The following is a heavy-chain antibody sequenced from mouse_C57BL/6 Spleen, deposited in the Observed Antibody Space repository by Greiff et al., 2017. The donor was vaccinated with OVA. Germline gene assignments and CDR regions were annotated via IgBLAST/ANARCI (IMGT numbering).Heavy chain of an antibody. V-gene: IGHV1-18*01. CDR3: ARSSSGYSAWFAY. CDR2: INPNNGGT. Sequence: VQLQQSGPELVKPGASVKIPCKASGYTFTDYNMDWVKQSHGKSLEWIGDINPNNGGTIYNQKFKGKATLTVDKSSSTAYMELRSLTSEDTAVYYCARSSSGYSAWFAYWGQGTLVTVSA. CDR1: GYTFTDYN. J-gene: IGHJ3*01. D-gene: IGHD3-2*02.